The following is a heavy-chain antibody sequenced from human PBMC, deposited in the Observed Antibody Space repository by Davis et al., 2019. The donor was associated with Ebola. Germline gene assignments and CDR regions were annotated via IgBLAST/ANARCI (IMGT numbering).Heavy chain of an antibody. D-gene: IGHD6-13*01. CDR1: GFTFSRYW. Sequence: GESLKISCAASGFTFSRYWMHCVRQAPGKGLVWVSRISTDVSSTSYADSVKGRFTISRDNAKNTLYLQMNSLRAEDTAVYYCARDRYSSSWLQGFDPGGQGTLVTVSS. J-gene: IGHJ5*02. V-gene: IGHV3-74*01. CDR3: ARDRYSSSWLQGFDP. CDR2: ISTDVSST.